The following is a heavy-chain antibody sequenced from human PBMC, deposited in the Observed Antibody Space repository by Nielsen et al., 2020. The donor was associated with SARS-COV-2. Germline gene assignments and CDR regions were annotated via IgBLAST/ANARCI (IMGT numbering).Heavy chain of an antibody. CDR2: INTSTGKP. CDR1: GHRFTRYA. CDR3: ARDNFGSGGTASYGMDV. J-gene: IGHJ6*02. D-gene: IGHD3-10*01. Sequence: ASVKVSCTASGHRFTRYALNWVRQSPGEGPEWMGWINTSTGKPTYAQAFTGRFVFSLDTSVSTAYLQISSLKAEDSAVYYCARDNFGSGGTASYGMDVWGQGTTVTVSS. V-gene: IGHV7-4-1*02.